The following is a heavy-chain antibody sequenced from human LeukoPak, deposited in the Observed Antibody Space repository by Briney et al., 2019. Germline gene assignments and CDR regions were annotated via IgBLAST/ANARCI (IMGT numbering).Heavy chain of an antibody. J-gene: IGHJ3*02. Sequence: SQTLSLTCTVSGGSISPYYWNWIRQPPRKGLEWNGYIYDSGSTKYNPSLKSRVTISVDTSKRQVSLKLGSVTAADTAVYYCARARHLVLAFDIWGQGTMVTVSS. CDR1: GGSISPYY. D-gene: IGHD6-6*01. CDR2: IYDSGST. CDR3: ARARHLVLAFDI. V-gene: IGHV4-59*01.